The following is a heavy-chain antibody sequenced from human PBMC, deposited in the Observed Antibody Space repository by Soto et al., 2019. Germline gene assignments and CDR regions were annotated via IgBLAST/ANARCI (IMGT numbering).Heavy chain of an antibody. D-gene: IGHD4-17*01. CDR3: ARRKTTRFDP. J-gene: IGHJ5*02. CDR2: IYYSGST. V-gene: IGHV4-39*01. Sequence: SETLSLTCTVSGGSISSSSYYWGWIRQPPGKGLEWIGSIYYSGSTYYNPSLKSRVTISVDTSKNQFSLKLSSVTAADTAVYYCARRKTTRFDPWGKGTLVTVPS. CDR1: GGSISSSSYY.